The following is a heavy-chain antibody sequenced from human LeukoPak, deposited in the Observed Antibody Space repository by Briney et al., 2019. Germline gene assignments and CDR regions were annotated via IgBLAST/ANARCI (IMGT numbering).Heavy chain of an antibody. V-gene: IGHV4-39*01. CDR2: IYFSGST. Sequence: SETLSLTCSVSGGSISSSNYYWGWIRQSSGKGLEWIGNIYFSGSTYYNPSLKSRVTISVDASKNQFSLKLRSVTAADTAIYFCARRVFASGRLDYWGQGTLVTVSS. CDR1: GGSISSSNYY. D-gene: IGHD3-10*01. CDR3: ARRVFASGRLDY. J-gene: IGHJ4*02.